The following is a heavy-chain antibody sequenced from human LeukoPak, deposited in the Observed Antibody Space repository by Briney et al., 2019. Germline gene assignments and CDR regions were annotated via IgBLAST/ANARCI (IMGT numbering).Heavy chain of an antibody. CDR2: ISRSGGST. V-gene: IGHV3-23*01. J-gene: IGHJ4*02. CDR3: ARSSTTVSGPY. Sequence: GGSLRLSCAASGFTFSSYAMSWVRQAPGKGLEWVSAISRSGGSTYYADSVKGRFTISRDNSKNTLYLQMNSLRAEDTAVYFCARSSTTVSGPYWGQGTLVTVSS. D-gene: IGHD4-11*01. CDR1: GFTFSSYA.